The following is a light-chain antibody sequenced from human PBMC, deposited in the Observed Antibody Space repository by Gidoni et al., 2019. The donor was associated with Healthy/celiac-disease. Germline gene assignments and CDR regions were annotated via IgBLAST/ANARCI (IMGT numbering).Light chain of an antibody. V-gene: IGKV3-15*01. Sequence: EIVMTQSPAPLSVSPGERATLSCRASQSVRSNLAWYQQKPGQAPRLLIYCASTRATGIPARFSGSGSGTEFTLTISSLQSEDFAVYYCQQYNNWPYTFGQGTKLEIK. CDR2: CAS. J-gene: IGKJ2*01. CDR1: QSVRSN. CDR3: QQYNNWPYT.